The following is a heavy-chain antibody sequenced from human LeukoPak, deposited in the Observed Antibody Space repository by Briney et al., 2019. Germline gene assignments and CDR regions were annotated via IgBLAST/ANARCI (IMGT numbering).Heavy chain of an antibody. CDR3: AKAMYASSSAVD. Sequence: ASVKVSCKASGYNFNIYGLTWVRQAPGQGLEWMGWISASNGQTNYAQKFQGRVSMTTDTSTTTAYVEIRSLTSEDTATYYCAKAMYASSSAVDWVQGTLVTVS. D-gene: IGHD2-8*01. CDR1: GYNFNIYG. V-gene: IGHV1-18*01. CDR2: ISASNGQT. J-gene: IGHJ4*02.